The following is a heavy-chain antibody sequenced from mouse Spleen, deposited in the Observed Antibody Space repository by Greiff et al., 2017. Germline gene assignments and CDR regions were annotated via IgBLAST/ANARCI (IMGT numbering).Heavy chain of an antibody. J-gene: IGHJ3*01. D-gene: IGHD2-2*01. CDR2: ISYSGST. CDR3: ARGGNYYGYDGEFAY. CDR1: GYSITSDYA. Sequence: VQLQQSGPGLVKPSQSLSLTCTVTGYSITSDYAWNWIRQFPGNNLEWMGYISYSGSTSYNPSLKSRISITRDTSKNQFFLQLNSVTTEDTATYYCARGGNYYGYDGEFAYWGQGTLVTVSA. V-gene: IGHV3-2*02.